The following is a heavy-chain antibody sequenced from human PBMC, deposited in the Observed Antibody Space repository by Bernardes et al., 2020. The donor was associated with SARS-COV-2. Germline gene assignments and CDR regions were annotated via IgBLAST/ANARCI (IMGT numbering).Heavy chain of an antibody. V-gene: IGHV1-18*01. Sequence: ASVKVSCKASGYTFTSYVIIWVRQAPGQGLEWMGWISADNGNTNYAQKLQGRVTMTTDTSTSTAYMELRSLRSDDPAVYYCATVVGYSYGGGWFDPWGQGTLVTVSS. J-gene: IGHJ5*02. D-gene: IGHD5-18*01. CDR2: ISADNGNT. CDR3: ATVVGYSYGGGWFDP. CDR1: GYTFTSYV.